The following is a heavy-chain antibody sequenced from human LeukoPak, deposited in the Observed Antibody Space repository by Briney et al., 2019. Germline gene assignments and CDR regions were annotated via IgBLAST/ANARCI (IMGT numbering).Heavy chain of an antibody. CDR1: GGSISSGDYY. D-gene: IGHD2-2*01. V-gene: IGHV4-30-4*01. Sequence: SETLSLTCTVSGGSISSGDYYWSWIRQPPGKGLEWIGYIYYSGSTYYNPSLKSRVTISVDTSKNQFSLKLSSVTAADTAVYYCARTAGTYCSSTSCYTYYFDYWGQGTLVTVSS. CDR2: IYYSGST. CDR3: ARTAGTYCSSTSCYTYYFDY. J-gene: IGHJ4*02.